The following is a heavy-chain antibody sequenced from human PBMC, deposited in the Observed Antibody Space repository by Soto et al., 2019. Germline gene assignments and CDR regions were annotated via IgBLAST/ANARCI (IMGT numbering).Heavy chain of an antibody. V-gene: IGHV1-18*01. CDR2: ISAYNGNT. Sequence: ASVKVSCKASGYTFTSYGISWVRQAPGQGLEWMGWISAYNGNTNYAQKLQGRVTMTTDTSTSTAYMELRSLRSDDTAVYYCARDNWSGYLTSNYFDYWGQGTLVTVSS. D-gene: IGHD3-22*01. CDR1: GYTFTSYG. J-gene: IGHJ4*02. CDR3: ARDNWSGYLTSNYFDY.